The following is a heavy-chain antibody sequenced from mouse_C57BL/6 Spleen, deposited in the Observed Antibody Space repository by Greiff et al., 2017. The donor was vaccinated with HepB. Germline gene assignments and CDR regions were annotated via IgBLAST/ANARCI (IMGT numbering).Heavy chain of an antibody. D-gene: IGHD1-1*01. V-gene: IGHV14-4*01. CDR3: ATITTVVAKGTGDAMDY. CDR1: GFNIKDDY. J-gene: IGHJ4*01. Sequence: VQLQQSGAELVRPGASVKLSCTASGFNIKDDYMHWVKQRPEQGLEWIGWIDPENGDTEYASKFQGKATITADTSSNTAYLQLSSLTSEDTAVYYCATITTVVAKGTGDAMDYWGQGTSVTVSS. CDR2: IDPENGDT.